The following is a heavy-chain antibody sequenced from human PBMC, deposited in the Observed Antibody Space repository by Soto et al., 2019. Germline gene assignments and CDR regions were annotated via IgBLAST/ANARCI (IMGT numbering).Heavy chain of an antibody. CDR1: GDIFTNFD. CDR3: ARYFYGQGFQA. J-gene: IGHJ5*02. Sequence: QVQLVQPGAEVRKPGASVKVSCKASGDIFTNFDFNWVRQATGQGLEWIGWMRANSGDTGHDQKFQGRVRMTRDTSMSTAYMERSSLRAEDTAFYYCARYFYGQGFQAWGQGTLVFVSS. CDR2: MRANSGDT. V-gene: IGHV1-8*01. D-gene: IGHD3-10*01.